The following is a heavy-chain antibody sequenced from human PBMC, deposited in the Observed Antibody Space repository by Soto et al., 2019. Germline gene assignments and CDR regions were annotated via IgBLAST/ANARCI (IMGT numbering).Heavy chain of an antibody. Sequence: ASVKVSCKASGYTFTSYGISWVRQAPGQGLEWMGWISAYNGNTNYAQKLQGRVTMTTDTSTSTAYMELRSLRSDDTAVYYCARGYCSSTSCPGGYYCYYMDVWGKGTTVTVSS. CDR2: ISAYNGNT. J-gene: IGHJ6*03. CDR3: ARGYCSSTSCPGGYYCYYMDV. CDR1: GYTFTSYG. D-gene: IGHD2-2*01. V-gene: IGHV1-18*01.